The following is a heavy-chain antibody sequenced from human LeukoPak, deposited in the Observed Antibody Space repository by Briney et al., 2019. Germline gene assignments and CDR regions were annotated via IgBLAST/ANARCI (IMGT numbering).Heavy chain of an antibody. J-gene: IGHJ4*02. CDR3: AGGITMVRGGPLWPPFDY. CDR2: IIPIFGTA. Sequence: APVKVSCKASGGTFSSYAISWVRQAPGQGLEWMGGIIPIFGTANYAQKFQGRVTITADKSTSTAYMELSSLRSEDTAVYYCAGGITMVRGGPLWPPFDYWGQGTLVTVSS. CDR1: GGTFSSYA. D-gene: IGHD3-10*01. V-gene: IGHV1-69*06.